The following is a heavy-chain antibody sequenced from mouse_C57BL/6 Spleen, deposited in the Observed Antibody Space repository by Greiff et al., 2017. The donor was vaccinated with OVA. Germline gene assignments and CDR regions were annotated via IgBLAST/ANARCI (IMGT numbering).Heavy chain of an antibody. D-gene: IGHD1-1*01. Sequence: QVTLKECGPGILQSSQTLSLTCSFSGFSLSTSGMGVSWIRQPSGKGLEWLAHIYWDDDKRYNPSLKSRLTISKDTSRNQVFLKITSVDTADTATYYCARRIYYYGSSPYYYAMDYWGQGTSVTVSS. CDR3: ARRIYYYGSSPYYYAMDY. V-gene: IGHV8-12*01. CDR2: IYWDDDK. J-gene: IGHJ4*01. CDR1: GFSLSTSGMG.